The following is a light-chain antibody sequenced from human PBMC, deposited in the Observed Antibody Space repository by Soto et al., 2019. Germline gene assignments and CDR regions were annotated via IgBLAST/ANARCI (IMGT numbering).Light chain of an antibody. Sequence: QSVLTQPPSVSGTPGLRVTISCSGGSSNIGSDAVNWYQQLPGAAPKLLIFNDDQRPSGVPDRFSGSRSGTSASLVISGLKSDDEADYFCSSWDGSLNGWVFGGGTKLTVL. V-gene: IGLV1-44*01. J-gene: IGLJ3*02. CDR3: SSWDGSLNGWV. CDR2: NDD. CDR1: SSNIGSDA.